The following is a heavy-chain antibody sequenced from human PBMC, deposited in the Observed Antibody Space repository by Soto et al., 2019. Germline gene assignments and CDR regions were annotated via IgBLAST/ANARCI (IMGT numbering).Heavy chain of an antibody. V-gene: IGHV1-69*12. CDR1: GGTFSNYA. CDR2: IIPVFGTA. Sequence: QVQLVQSGAEVKKPGSSVKVSCKASGGTFSNYAISWVRQAPGQGLEWMGGIIPVFGTANYAQKFQGRVTITADESTSTAYVELSSLRSEETVIDYCAVGAGEIVPTGMKPCDLWVQGTLVTVSS. D-gene: IGHD5-12*01. CDR3: AVGAGEIVPTGMKPCDL. J-gene: IGHJ5*02.